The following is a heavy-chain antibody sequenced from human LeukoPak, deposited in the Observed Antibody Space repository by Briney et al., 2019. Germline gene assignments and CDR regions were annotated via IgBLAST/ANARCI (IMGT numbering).Heavy chain of an antibody. J-gene: IGHJ6*03. CDR3: ARCRSTVYYYYYMDV. V-gene: IGHV1-69*01. CDR1: GGTFSSYA. D-gene: IGHD2-2*01. CDR2: IIPIFGTA. Sequence: SVKVSCKASGGTFSSYAISWVRQAPGQGLEWMGGIIPIFGTANYAQKFQGRVTITADESTSTAYMELRSLRSDDTAVYYCARCRSTVYYYYYMDVWGKGTTVTVSS.